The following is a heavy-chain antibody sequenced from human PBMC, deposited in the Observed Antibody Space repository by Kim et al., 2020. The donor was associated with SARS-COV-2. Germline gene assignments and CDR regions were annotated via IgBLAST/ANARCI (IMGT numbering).Heavy chain of an antibody. J-gene: IGHJ4*02. Sequence: PSLKSRDTISVDTSKTQFSLKLSAVTAADTAVYYCARVRPTMIIVVMYFDYWGQGTLVTVSS. D-gene: IGHD3-22*01. V-gene: IGHV4-31*02. CDR3: ARVRPTMIIVVMYFDY.